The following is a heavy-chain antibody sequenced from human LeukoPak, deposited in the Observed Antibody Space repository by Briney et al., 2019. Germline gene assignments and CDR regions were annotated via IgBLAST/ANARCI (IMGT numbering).Heavy chain of an antibody. CDR2: VWFDGSKK. Sequence: GGSLRLSCAASGFTFSSYGMHWVRQAPGKGLEWVAVVWFDGSKKYSADSVKGRITISRDDSKNTLYLQMNSLRAEDTAVYYCARDGDGYNFDFWGQGALVTVSS. CDR1: GFTFSSYG. CDR3: ARDGDGYNFDF. V-gene: IGHV3-33*01. J-gene: IGHJ4*02. D-gene: IGHD5-24*01.